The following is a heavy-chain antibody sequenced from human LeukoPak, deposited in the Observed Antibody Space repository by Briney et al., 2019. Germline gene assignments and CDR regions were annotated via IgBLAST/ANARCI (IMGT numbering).Heavy chain of an antibody. Sequence: GRSLRLSCAASGFTFSSYAMHWVRQAPGKGLEWVAVISYDGSNKYYADSVKGRFTISRDNSKNTLYLQMNSLRAEDTAVYYCARSGTSLSLDYRGQGTLVTVSS. CDR1: GFTFSSYA. V-gene: IGHV3-30*04. CDR2: ISYDGSNK. J-gene: IGHJ4*02. CDR3: ARSGTSLSLDY. D-gene: IGHD1-7*01.